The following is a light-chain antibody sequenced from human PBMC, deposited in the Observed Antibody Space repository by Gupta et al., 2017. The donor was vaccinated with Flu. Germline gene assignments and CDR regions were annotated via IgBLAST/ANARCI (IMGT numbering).Light chain of an antibody. V-gene: IGKV1-5*03. Sequence: DFQMTQSASTMFDSVGDRVIITCLASHSISIWLRCYPQKLGKASKLLISKAYTLESGVPSRFSGSGSGTEFTLTISRLQPEDFATYYCQEYNTYSITFGQGTRLDIK. J-gene: IGKJ5*01. CDR1: HSISIW. CDR3: QEYNTYSIT. CDR2: KAY.